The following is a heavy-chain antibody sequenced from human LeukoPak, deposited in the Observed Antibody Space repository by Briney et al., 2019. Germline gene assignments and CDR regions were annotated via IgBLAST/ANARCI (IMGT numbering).Heavy chain of an antibody. D-gene: IGHD5-12*01. CDR1: GYTFTAYH. V-gene: IGHV1-2*02. CDR2: INPNNSGA. CDR3: ATSIVADAGAFDS. Sequence: ASVKVSCKASGYTFTAYHIHSVGGAAGQGREGMGWINPNNSGAKYAQKFQGRVTMTSETSIRTAYMGLSRLRSDEPAVYYCATSIVADAGAFDSWGPGTLVTVSS. J-gene: IGHJ4*02.